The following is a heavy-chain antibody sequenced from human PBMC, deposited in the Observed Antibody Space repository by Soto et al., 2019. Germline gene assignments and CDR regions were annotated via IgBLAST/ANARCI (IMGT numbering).Heavy chain of an antibody. D-gene: IGHD5-18*01. CDR1: GFTFSSHA. CDR3: ARGIQYRYGMDV. J-gene: IGHJ6*02. CDR2: ISGSDAGT. V-gene: IGHV3-23*01. Sequence: GGSLRLSCEASGFTFSSHAMSWVRQAPGKGLEWVSAISGSDAGTFDADSVRGRFTISRDNSKNTLYLHMNSLRGGDTAVYYCARGIQYRYGMDVWAQGTTVPVSS.